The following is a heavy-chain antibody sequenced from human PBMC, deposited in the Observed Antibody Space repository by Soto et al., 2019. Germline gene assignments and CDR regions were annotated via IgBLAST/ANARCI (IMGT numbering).Heavy chain of an antibody. CDR3: ARDQTGITTAGGGRIDH. V-gene: IGHV3-30-3*01. J-gene: IGHJ4*02. D-gene: IGHD6-13*01. CDR1: GFXFXTHA. CDR2: VSFDGSNK. Sequence: QVQLVESGGGVVQPGRSLXLSCAASGFXFXTHAMHWVRQAPGKGLECVAIVSFDGSNKYYADSVKGRFTISRDNSKNTLYLQMSGLTPEDTAFYYCARDQTGITTAGGGRIDHWGQGTLVTVSS.